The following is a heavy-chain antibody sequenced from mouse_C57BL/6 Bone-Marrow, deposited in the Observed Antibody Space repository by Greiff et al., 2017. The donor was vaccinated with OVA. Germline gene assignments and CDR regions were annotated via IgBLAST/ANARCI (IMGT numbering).Heavy chain of an antibody. CDR2: ISGGGGNT. CDR1: GFTFSSDT. V-gene: IGHV5-9*01. Sequence: DVQLVESGGGLVKPGGSLKLSCAASGFTFSSDTMSWVRQTPEKRLEWVATISGGGGNTYYPNSVKGRFTISRDKAKNTQYMQLSSLRSEDTALYYCARDGYYPYDYDYWCRGTSITVSS. J-gene: IGHJ2*03. CDR3: ARDGYYPYDYDY. D-gene: IGHD2-3*01.